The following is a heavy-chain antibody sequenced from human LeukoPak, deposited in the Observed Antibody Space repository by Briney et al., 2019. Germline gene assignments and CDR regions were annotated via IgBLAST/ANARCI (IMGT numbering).Heavy chain of an antibody. D-gene: IGHD4-17*01. CDR2: IGGSGATI. J-gene: IGHJ4*02. CDR1: GFTFSDYY. Sequence: GESLRLSCAASGFTFSDYYMSWIRQAPGKGLEWVSYIGGSGATIYYADSVKGRFTISRDNAKNSLYLQMNSLRAEDTAVYYCARNPAYGDYWGQGTLVTVSS. CDR3: ARNPAYGDY. V-gene: IGHV3-11*04.